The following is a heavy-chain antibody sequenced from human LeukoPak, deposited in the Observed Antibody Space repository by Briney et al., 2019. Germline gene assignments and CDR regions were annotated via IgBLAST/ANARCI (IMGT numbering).Heavy chain of an antibody. CDR1: GFIFSRYV. CDR2: ISSGSTYI. Sequence: GGSLRLSCAASGFIFSRYVMNWVRRAPGKGLEWVSSISSGSTYIYYADSVKGRFTISRDNAKNSLYLQMNSLRAEDTAVYYCARLGYCSGGSCSSFDYWGQGTLVTVSS. V-gene: IGHV3-21*01. J-gene: IGHJ4*02. D-gene: IGHD2-15*01. CDR3: ARLGYCSGGSCSSFDY.